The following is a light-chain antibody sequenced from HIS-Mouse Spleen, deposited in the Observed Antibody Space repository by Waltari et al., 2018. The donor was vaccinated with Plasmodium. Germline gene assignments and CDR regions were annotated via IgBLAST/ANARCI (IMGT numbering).Light chain of an antibody. J-gene: IGLJ3*02. Sequence: QSALTQPASVSGSPGQSITISCTGTSSDVWSYNLFSWYQQHPGKAPKLMIYEGSKRPSGVSNRFSGSKSGNTASLTISGLQAEDEADYYCCSYAGSSTFVFGGGTKLTVL. CDR3: CSYAGSSTFV. V-gene: IGLV2-23*03. CDR2: EGS. CDR1: SSDVWSYNL.